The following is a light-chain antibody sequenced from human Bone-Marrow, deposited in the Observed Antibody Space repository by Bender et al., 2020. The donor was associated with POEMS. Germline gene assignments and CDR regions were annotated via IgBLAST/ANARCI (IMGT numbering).Light chain of an antibody. CDR2: EVT. CDR3: CSYAPSRTTWI. J-gene: IGLJ2*01. V-gene: IGLV2-14*01. CDR1: SSDVGAFNQ. Sequence: QSTLTQPASVSGSPGQSITISCARTSSDVGAFNQVSWYQQHPGKAPELIIYEVTNRPSGVSNRFSGSKSVNTASLTISGLQAEDEADYYCCSYAPSRTTWIFGGGTKLTVL.